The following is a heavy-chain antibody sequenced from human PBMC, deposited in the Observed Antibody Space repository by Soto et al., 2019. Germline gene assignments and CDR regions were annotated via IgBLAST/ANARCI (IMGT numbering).Heavy chain of an antibody. CDR3: ARHRSTAVSGTIYYYGMDV. Sequence: LGESLKISCKCSGYSFTSYWIVWVRQMPGKGLEWMGIIYPDDSDSRYSPSFQGQVTISVDKSISTAYLQWSSLKASDTAMYYCARHRSTAVSGTIYYYGMDVWGQGTTVTAP. CDR2: IYPDDSDS. V-gene: IGHV5-51*01. CDR1: GYSFTSYW. D-gene: IGHD6-19*01. J-gene: IGHJ6*02.